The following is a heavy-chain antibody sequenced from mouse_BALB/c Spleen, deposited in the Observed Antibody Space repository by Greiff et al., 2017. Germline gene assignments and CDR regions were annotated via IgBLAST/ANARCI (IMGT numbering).Heavy chain of an antibody. D-gene: IGHD2-3*01. CDR2: ISYDGSN. CDR3: ARWLLPFAMDY. Sequence: EVKLMESGPGLVKPSQSLSLTCSVTGYSITSGYYWNWIRQFPGNKLEWMGYISYDGSNNYNPSLKNRISITRDTSKNQFFLKLNSVTTEDTATYYCARWLLPFAMDYWGQGTSVTVSS. CDR1: GYSITSGYY. V-gene: IGHV3-6*02. J-gene: IGHJ4*01.